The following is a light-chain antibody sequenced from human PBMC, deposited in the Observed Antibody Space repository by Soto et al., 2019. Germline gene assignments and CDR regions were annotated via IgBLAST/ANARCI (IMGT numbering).Light chain of an antibody. Sequence: IQLTQSPSSLSASVGDRVTITCRASQGISSYLAWYQQKPGQAPTLLIYAASTLQSGVPSRFSGSGSGTDFTLTISSLQPEDFATYYCQQHNSYPRTFGQGTKVEIK. CDR3: QQHNSYPRT. CDR1: QGISSY. J-gene: IGKJ1*01. CDR2: AAS. V-gene: IGKV1-9*01.